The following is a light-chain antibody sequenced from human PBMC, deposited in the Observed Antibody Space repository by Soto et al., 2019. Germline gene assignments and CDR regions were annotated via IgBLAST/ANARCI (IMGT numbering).Light chain of an antibody. J-gene: IGKJ4*01. CDR2: DAS. CDR3: QQRYNWPLT. CDR1: QSIDTY. V-gene: IGKV3-11*01. Sequence: EIVLTQSPATLSSSPGERATLSCRASQSIDTYLAWYQQKPGQALRLLIYDASDRATGIPARFSGSGSGTAFTLTISGLEPEDFALYHCQQRYNWPLTFGGGTKVDIK.